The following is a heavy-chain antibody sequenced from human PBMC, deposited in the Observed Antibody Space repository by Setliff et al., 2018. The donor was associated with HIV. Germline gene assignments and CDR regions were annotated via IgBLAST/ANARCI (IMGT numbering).Heavy chain of an antibody. D-gene: IGHD6-13*01. CDR1: GFTFSGYH. J-gene: IGHJ6*03. Sequence: GESLKISCAASGFTFSGYHMNWVRQAPGKGLEWVSSISSSSYMYYADSVKGRFTISRDNAKDTLYLQLNSVRAEDTALYYCARDFTQWQQLPDYMDVWGKGTTVTVSS. CDR2: ISSSSYM. CDR3: ARDFTQWQQLPDYMDV. V-gene: IGHV3-21*01.